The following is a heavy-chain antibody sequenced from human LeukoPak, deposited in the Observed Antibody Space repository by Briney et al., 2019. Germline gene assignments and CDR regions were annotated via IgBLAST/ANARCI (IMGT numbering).Heavy chain of an antibody. CDR3: ARDQEAFDY. Sequence: ASVKVSCKASGYSFTSYYMHWVRQAPGQGLEWMGIIDPSGGSTSYAQKFQGRVTVTRDTSTSTVHMELSGLRSEDTAVYYCARDQEAFDYWGQGTLVTVSS. CDR1: GYSFTSYY. V-gene: IGHV1-46*01. CDR2: IDPSGGST. J-gene: IGHJ4*02.